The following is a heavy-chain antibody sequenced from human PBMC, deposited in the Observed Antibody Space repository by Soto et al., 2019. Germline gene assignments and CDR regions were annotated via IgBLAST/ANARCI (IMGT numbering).Heavy chain of an antibody. CDR1: GGTFSSYA. D-gene: IGHD2-15*01. CDR3: ASVVVVAASFYYGMDV. J-gene: IGHJ6*02. CDR2: IIPIFGTA. Sequence: SVKVSCKASGGTFSSYAISWVRQAPGQGLEWMGGIIPIFGTANYAQKFQGRVTIIADKSTSTAYMELSSLRSEDTAVYYCASVVVVAASFYYGMDVWGQGTTVPVSS. V-gene: IGHV1-69*06.